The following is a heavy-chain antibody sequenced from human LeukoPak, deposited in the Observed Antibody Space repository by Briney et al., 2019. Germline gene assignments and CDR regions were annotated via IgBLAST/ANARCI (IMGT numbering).Heavy chain of an antibody. CDR2: ISSRSSYI. J-gene: IGHJ2*01. CDR3: AREDYGDYSWYFDL. Sequence: PGGSLRLSCAASGFTFSTYSMNWVRQAPGKGLEWVSSISSRSSYICYADSVKGRFTISRDNAKNSLYLQMNSLRAEDTAVYYCAREDYGDYSWYFDLWGRGTLVTVSS. V-gene: IGHV3-21*01. D-gene: IGHD4-17*01. CDR1: GFTFSTYS.